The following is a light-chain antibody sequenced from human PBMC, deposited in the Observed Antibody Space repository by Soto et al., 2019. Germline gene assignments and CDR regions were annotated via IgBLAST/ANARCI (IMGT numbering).Light chain of an antibody. CDR1: QSIRSW. CDR2: DAS. V-gene: IGKV1-5*01. CDR3: QQYSTYPWT. J-gene: IGKJ1*01. Sequence: EIQMTQSPSTLSASVGDRVTITCRASQSIRSWLAWYQQKPGKAPKVLIFDASSLESGVQSRFSGSGSATEFTLTISSLQPEDFATYYCQQYSTYPWTFGQGTKVDIK.